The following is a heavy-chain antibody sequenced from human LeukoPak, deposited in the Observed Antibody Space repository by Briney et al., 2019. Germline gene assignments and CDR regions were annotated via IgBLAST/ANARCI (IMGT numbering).Heavy chain of an antibody. V-gene: IGHV3-48*03. CDR2: ISSGSTI. Sequence: PGGSLRLSCAASGFTFSSYEMNWVRQAPGKGLEWVSYISSGSTIYYVDSVKGRFTISRDNAKNSLYLQMNRLRAEDTGFYYCARKGPGRWGQGTLVTVSS. CDR3: ARKGPGR. J-gene: IGHJ4*02. CDR1: GFTFSSYE.